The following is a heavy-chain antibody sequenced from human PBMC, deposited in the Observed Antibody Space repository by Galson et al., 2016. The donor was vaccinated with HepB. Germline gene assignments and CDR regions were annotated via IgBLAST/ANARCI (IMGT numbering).Heavy chain of an antibody. CDR3: ARDVDIVVVSGARL. Sequence: SLRLSCAVSDLASSGFIFSDYAMHWVRQAPGKGLEWVAVIAYDGTAKYYAXSVKGRFTISRDDSKNTLFLQMDSLRVEDTAVYYCARDVDIVVVSGARLWGQGALVTVSS. V-gene: IGHV3-30*04. D-gene: IGHD2-15*01. CDR1: GFIFSDYA. J-gene: IGHJ4*02. CDR2: IAYDGTAK.